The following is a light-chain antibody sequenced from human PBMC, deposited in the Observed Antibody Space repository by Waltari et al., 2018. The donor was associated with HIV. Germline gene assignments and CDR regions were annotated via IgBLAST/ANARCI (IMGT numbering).Light chain of an antibody. J-gene: IGLJ3*02. CDR2: SNN. V-gene: IGLV1-44*01. Sequence: QSVLTQPPSASGTPGQRVTVSCSGSRSNIGSNTASWYQQLPGTAPKLFIYSNNQRPSGVPDRFSGSKSGTSASLAISGLQSEDEADYYCAAWDDSLNGWVFGGGTKLTVV. CDR3: AAWDDSLNGWV. CDR1: RSNIGSNT.